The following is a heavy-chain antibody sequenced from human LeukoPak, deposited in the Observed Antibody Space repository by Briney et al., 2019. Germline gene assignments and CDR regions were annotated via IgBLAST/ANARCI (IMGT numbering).Heavy chain of an antibody. J-gene: IGHJ4*02. Sequence: GGSLRLSCAASGFTVSSTYMSWVRQAPGKGLEWVSVMYSVGSTYYADSVKGRFTMSRDNSKNTLYLQMNSLRAEDTAVYYCAREAAAGFDYWGQGTLVTVSS. CDR2: MYSVGST. CDR3: AREAAAGFDY. D-gene: IGHD6-13*01. CDR1: GFTVSSTY. V-gene: IGHV3-66*01.